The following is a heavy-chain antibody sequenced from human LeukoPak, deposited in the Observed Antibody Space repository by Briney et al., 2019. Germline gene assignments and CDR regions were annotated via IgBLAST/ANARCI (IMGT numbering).Heavy chain of an antibody. Sequence: GESLKISCKGSGYSFTSYWIGWVRQMPGKGLEWMGIIYPGDSDTRYSPSFQGQVTISADKSISTRYLQVSSLKAPDTPIYDRVRGGGHWATKPYYFDYWGQGTLVTVSS. CDR2: IYPGDSDT. CDR1: GYSFTSYW. V-gene: IGHV5-51*01. CDR3: VRGGGHWATKPYYFDY. J-gene: IGHJ4*02. D-gene: IGHD3-16*01.